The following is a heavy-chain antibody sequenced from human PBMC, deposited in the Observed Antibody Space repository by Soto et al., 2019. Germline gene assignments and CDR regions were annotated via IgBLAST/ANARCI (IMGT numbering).Heavy chain of an antibody. V-gene: IGHV4-59*01. Sequence: QVQLQESGPGLVKPSETLSLTCTVSGGSISSYYWSWIRQSPGKGLEWIAYIYYSESTNYNPSLKSRVTISVDTPKNQFSLKLRSVTAADTAVYYCAREGPGASFEYWGQGTLVTVSS. CDR1: GGSISSYY. J-gene: IGHJ4*02. CDR2: IYYSEST. CDR3: AREGPGASFEY.